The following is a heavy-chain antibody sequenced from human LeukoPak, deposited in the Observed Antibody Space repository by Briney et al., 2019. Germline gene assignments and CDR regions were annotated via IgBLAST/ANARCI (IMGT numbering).Heavy chain of an antibody. CDR1: GFTFSSYG. Sequence: PGGSLRLSCAASGFTFSSYGMHWVRQAPGKGLEWVAFIRYDGSNKYYADSVKGRFTISRDNSKNTLYLQMNSLRAEDTAVYYCAAAYSSSSPVPYYYYMDVWGKGTTVTVSS. V-gene: IGHV3-30*02. J-gene: IGHJ6*03. CDR3: AAAYSSSSPVPYYYYMDV. D-gene: IGHD6-6*01. CDR2: IRYDGSNK.